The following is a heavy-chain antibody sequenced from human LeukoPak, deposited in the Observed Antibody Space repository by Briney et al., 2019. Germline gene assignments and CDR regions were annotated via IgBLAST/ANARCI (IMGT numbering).Heavy chain of an antibody. J-gene: IGHJ3*02. V-gene: IGHV1-69*05. Sequence: ASVKVSCKASGGTFSSYAISWVRQAPGRGLEWMGGIIPIFGTANYAQKFQGRVTITTDESTSTAYMELSSLRSEDTAVYYCARDASVSVVVPAAPDAFDIWGQGTMVTVSS. CDR3: ARDASVSVVVPAAPDAFDI. D-gene: IGHD2-2*01. CDR2: IIPIFGTA. CDR1: GGTFSSYA.